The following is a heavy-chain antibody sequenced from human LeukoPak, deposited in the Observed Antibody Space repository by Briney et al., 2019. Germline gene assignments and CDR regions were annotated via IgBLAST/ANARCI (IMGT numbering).Heavy chain of an antibody. D-gene: IGHD5-24*01. CDR2: IIPIFGTA. CDR3: AKGRDGYNYVPF. J-gene: IGHJ4*02. Sequence: ASVKVSCKASGGTFSNYAISWVRQAPGQGLEWMGRIIPIFGTANYAQKFQGRVTITTDESTSTAYMELSSLRSEDTAVYYCAKGRDGYNYVPFWGQGTLVTVSS. V-gene: IGHV1-69*05. CDR1: GGTFSNYA.